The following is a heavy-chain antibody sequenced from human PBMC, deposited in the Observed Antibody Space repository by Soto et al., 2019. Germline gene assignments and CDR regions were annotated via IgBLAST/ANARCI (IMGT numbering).Heavy chain of an antibody. D-gene: IGHD3-10*01. Sequence: PSETLSLTCAVYGGSFSGYYWSWIRQPPGKGLEWIGEINHSGSTNYNPSLKSRVTISVDTSKNQFSLKLSSVTAADTAVYYCARTMVRGRYYYYGMDVWGQGTTATVSS. CDR3: ARTMVRGRYYYYGMDV. V-gene: IGHV4-34*01. J-gene: IGHJ6*02. CDR1: GGSFSGYY. CDR2: INHSGST.